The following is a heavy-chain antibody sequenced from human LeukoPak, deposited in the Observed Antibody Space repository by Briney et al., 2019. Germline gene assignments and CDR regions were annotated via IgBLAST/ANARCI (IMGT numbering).Heavy chain of an antibody. CDR1: GFTFSSYS. V-gene: IGHV3-21*01. J-gene: IGHJ4*02. D-gene: IGHD6-13*01. CDR3: ASPAYSSSWYPYY. Sequence: GGSLRLSCAASGFTFSSYSMNWVRQAPGKGLEWVSSISGSSSYINYADSMKGRFTISRDNAKNSLYLQMNSLRDEDTAVYYCASPAYSSSWYPYYWGQGTLVTVSS. CDR2: ISGSSSYI.